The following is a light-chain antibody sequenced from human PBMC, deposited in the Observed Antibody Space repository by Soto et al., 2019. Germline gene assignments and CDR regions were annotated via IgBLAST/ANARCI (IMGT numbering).Light chain of an antibody. CDR2: AAY. V-gene: IGKV1-9*01. Sequence: QLTQSPSSLSSSVGDSVTITCRASQGINTFLAWYQQKPGKAPKLLIYAAYTLQSGVPSRFRGSGSGTDFTLTISSLQPEDFATYYCQQINSYPSITFGQGTRLEIK. J-gene: IGKJ5*01. CDR1: QGINTF. CDR3: QQINSYPSIT.